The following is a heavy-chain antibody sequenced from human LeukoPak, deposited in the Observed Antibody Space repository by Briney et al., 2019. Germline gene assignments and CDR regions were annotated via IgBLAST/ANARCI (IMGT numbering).Heavy chain of an antibody. CDR2: IYYSGST. J-gene: IGHJ4*02. V-gene: IGHV4-61*01. Sequence: SETLSLTCTVSGGSVSSGSYYWSWIRQPPGKGLEWIGYIYYSGSTNYNPSLKSRVTISVDTSKNQFSLKLSSVTAADTAVYYCARGSGSSWFYWGQGTLVTVSS. CDR1: GGSVSSGSYY. CDR3: ARGSGSSWFY. D-gene: IGHD6-13*01.